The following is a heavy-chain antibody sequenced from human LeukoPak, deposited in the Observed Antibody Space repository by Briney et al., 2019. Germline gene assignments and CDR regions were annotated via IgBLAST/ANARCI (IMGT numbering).Heavy chain of an antibody. D-gene: IGHD3-16*01. CDR1: GFTFSNYG. J-gene: IGHJ4*02. CDR3: ATLLLGVGGDY. V-gene: IGHV3-30*02. CDR2: IWYDGSNK. Sequence: GGSLTLSCAASGFTFSNYGMHWVREAPGKGVVWVGAIWYDGSNKYYGDCVKGRFTISRDNYKNTLYLQMTSLRDEDTAMYSCATLLLGVGGDYWGQGTLVTVSS.